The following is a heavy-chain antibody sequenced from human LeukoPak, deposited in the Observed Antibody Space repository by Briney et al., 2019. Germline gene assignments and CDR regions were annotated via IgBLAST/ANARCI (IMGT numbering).Heavy chain of an antibody. CDR1: GYTFTSYG. J-gene: IGHJ4*02. D-gene: IGHD4-17*01. Sequence: ASVNVFCKASGYTFTSYGISWVRQAPGQRLEWMGWINAGDGNTKYSQKLQDRVTITRDTSASTAYMELSSLRSEDAAVYYCAVGAFDYWGQGTLLTVSS. CDR2: INAGDGNT. V-gene: IGHV1-3*01. CDR3: AVGAFDY.